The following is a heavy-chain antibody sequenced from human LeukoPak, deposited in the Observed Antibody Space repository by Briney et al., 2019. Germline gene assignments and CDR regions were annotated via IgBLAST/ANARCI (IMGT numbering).Heavy chain of an antibody. J-gene: IGHJ5*02. CDR1: GYSFTSYG. CDR2: ISAYNGNT. V-gene: IGHV1-18*01. D-gene: IGHD3-10*01. CDR3: AREPYYGSGSSHFDP. Sequence: ASVKVSCKSSGYSFTSYGISWVRQAPGQGLEWMGWISAYNGNTNYAQRLQGRVTLPTDTSTSTAYTELRSLRSDDTAVYYFAREPYYGSGSSHFDPWGQGTLVTVSS.